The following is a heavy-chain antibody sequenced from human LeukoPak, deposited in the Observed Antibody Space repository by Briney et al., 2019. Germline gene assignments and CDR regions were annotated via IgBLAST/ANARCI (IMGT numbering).Heavy chain of an antibody. CDR2: ISSSSSTI. J-gene: IGHJ4*02. D-gene: IGHD3-10*01. CDR1: GFTFSSYS. V-gene: IGHV3-48*01. Sequence: GGSLRLSCATSGFTFSSYSMNWVHQAPGKGLEWVSYISSSSSTIYYADSVKGRFTISRDNSKNTLYLQMNSLRAEDTAVYYCAKDNAYYYADYWGQGTLVTVSS. CDR3: AKDNAYYYADY.